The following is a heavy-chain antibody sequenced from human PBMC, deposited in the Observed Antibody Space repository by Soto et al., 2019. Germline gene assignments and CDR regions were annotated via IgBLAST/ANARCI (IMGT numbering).Heavy chain of an antibody. CDR1: GFTFSDYY. J-gene: IGHJ3*02. CDR2: ISSSGSTI. V-gene: IGHV3-11*01. Sequence: PGGSLRLSCAASGFTFSDYYMSWIRQAPGKGLEWVSYISSSGSTIYYADSVEGRFTISRDNAKNSLYLQMNSLRAEDTAVYYCARTRITFDAFDIWGQGTMVTVSS. D-gene: IGHD3-10*01. CDR3: ARTRITFDAFDI.